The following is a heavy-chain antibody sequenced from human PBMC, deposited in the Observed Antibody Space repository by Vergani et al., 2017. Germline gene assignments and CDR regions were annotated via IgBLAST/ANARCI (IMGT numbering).Heavy chain of an antibody. CDR3: AKVGRSEVAGTFGAFDI. D-gene: IGHD6-19*01. J-gene: IGHJ3*02. CDR2: LSASDRRT. V-gene: IGHV3-21*04. Sequence: EVQLVESGGGLVKPGGSLRLSCAASGFTFSSSSMNWVRQAPGKGLEWVSTLSASDRRTHYADSVKGRFTISRDISKNTLFLHMNSLRPEDTAVYYWAKVGRSEVAGTFGAFDIWGQGTMVTVSS. CDR1: GFTFSSSS.